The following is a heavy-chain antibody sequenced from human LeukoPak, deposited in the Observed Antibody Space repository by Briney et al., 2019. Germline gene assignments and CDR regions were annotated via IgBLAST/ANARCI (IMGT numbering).Heavy chain of an antibody. CDR2: IIPIFGTA. J-gene: IGHJ6*03. D-gene: IGHD6-6*01. Sequence: SVTVSCTASGGTFSSYAISWVRQAPGQGLEWMGGIIPIFGTANYAQKFQGRVTITADESTSTAYMELSSLRSEDTAVYYCARTRDIAARRDYYYYYMDVWGKGTTVTVSS. V-gene: IGHV1-69*13. CDR3: ARTRDIAARRDYYYYYMDV. CDR1: GGTFSSYA.